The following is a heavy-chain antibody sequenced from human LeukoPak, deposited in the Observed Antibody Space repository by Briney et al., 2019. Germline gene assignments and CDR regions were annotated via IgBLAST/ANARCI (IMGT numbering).Heavy chain of an antibody. Sequence: HAGGSPRLSCAASGFTFSSYAMSWVRQAPGKGLEWVSYTSSSGSTTYYAHSVRGRFTISRDNSKNTLYLQMNSLKSEDTAVYYCAKVIVGATRDYYYYGMDVWGQGTTVTVSS. CDR2: TSSSGSTT. D-gene: IGHD1-26*01. CDR3: AKVIVGATRDYYYYGMDV. V-gene: IGHV3-23*01. J-gene: IGHJ6*02. CDR1: GFTFSSYA.